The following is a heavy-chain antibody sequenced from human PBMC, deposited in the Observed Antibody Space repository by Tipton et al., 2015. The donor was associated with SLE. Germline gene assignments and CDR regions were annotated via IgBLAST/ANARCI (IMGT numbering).Heavy chain of an antibody. Sequence: TLSLTCTASGGSISSHYWSWIRQPPGKGLEWIGYIYYSGSTNYNPSLKSRVTISVDTSKNQFSLKLSSVTAADTAVYYCASMTTLYSSSWYYFDYWGQGTLVTVSS. V-gene: IGHV4-59*08. CDR2: IYYSGST. CDR1: GGSISSHY. D-gene: IGHD6-13*01. CDR3: ASMTTLYSSSWYYFDY. J-gene: IGHJ4*02.